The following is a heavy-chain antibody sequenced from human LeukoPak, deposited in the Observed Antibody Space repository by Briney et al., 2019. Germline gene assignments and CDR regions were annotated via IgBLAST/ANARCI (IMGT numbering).Heavy chain of an antibody. CDR1: GGSISSYY. CDR2: IYYSGST. Sequence: PSETLSLTCTVSGGSISSYYWSWIRQPPGKGLEWIGYIYYSGSTNYNPSLKSRVTISVDTSKNQFSLKLSSVTAADTAVYYCARHGYYRGWFDPWGQGTLVTVSS. D-gene: IGHD3-22*01. CDR3: ARHGYYRGWFDP. J-gene: IGHJ5*02. V-gene: IGHV4-59*01.